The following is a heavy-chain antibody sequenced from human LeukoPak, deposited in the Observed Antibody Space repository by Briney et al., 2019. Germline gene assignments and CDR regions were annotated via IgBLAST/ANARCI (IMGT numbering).Heavy chain of an antibody. CDR2: INYIGST. D-gene: IGHD6-13*01. CDR3: ARGVTAAGSS. Sequence: PSETLSLTCTVSGDSITTYYWSWIRQSPGKGLEWIGYINYIGSTNYNPSLKNRVTISADISKSQFSLRLRSVTAADTAVYFCARGVTAAGSSWGQATLATVSP. J-gene: IGHJ5*02. V-gene: IGHV4-59*01. CDR1: GDSITTYY.